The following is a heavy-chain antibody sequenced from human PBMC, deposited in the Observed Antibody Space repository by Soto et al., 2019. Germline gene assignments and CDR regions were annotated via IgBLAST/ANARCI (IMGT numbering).Heavy chain of an antibody. Sequence: QVQLQESGPGLVKPSQTLSLTCTVSGGSISSGDYYWSWIRQPPGKGLEWIGYIYYSGSTYYNPSLNSRVTIAVDTSKNPFSLKLSSVTAADTAVYYCATLGHYYDSSGYYNTFPQFDYWGQGTLVTVSS. V-gene: IGHV4-30-4*01. CDR2: IYYSGST. CDR1: GGSISSGDYY. J-gene: IGHJ4*02. CDR3: ATLGHYYDSSGYYNTFPQFDY. D-gene: IGHD3-22*01.